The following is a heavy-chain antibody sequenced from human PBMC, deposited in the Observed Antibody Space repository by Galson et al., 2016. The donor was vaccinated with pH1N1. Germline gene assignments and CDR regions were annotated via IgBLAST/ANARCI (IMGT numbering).Heavy chain of an antibody. CDR1: GYSFSTSW. V-gene: IGHV5-51*01. D-gene: IGHD3-10*02. CDR2: IYPRDSDT. J-gene: IGHJ2*01. CDR3: ARLAGSGENPMFFDL. Sequence: QSGAEVKKPGESVKISCKGSGYSFSTSWIGWVRQMPGKGLEWMGIIYPRDSDTHYSPSFQGQVTISADTSISTAYLPWSRLQAPDTDMFLFARLAGSGENPMFFDLWGRGTLVSVSS.